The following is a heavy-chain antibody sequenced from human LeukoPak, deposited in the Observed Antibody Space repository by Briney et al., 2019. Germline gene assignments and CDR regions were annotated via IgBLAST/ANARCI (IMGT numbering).Heavy chain of an antibody. CDR3: ASSPAYSSSWYAIDN. J-gene: IGHJ4*02. CDR2: IGTAGDT. CDR1: GFTFSNYD. Sequence: TGGSLRLSCAASGFTFSNYDMHWVRQAAGKGLEWVSGIGTAGDTYYPGSVKGRFTISRENAKNSLYLHMNSLSAGDTAVYCCASSPAYSSSWYAIDNWGQGTLVTVSS. D-gene: IGHD6-13*01. V-gene: IGHV3-13*01.